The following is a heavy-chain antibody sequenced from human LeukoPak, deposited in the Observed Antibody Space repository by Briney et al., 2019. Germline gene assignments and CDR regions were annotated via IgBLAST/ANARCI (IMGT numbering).Heavy chain of an antibody. Sequence: PGGSLRLSCAASGFTFSSYEMNWVRQAPGKGLEWVSYISSSGSAIYYADSVKGRFTISRDNAKNSLYLQMNSLRAEDTAVYYCARDPRSSGYFDYWGQGTLVTVSS. V-gene: IGHV3-48*03. CDR3: ARDPRSSGYFDY. J-gene: IGHJ4*02. CDR2: ISSSGSAI. CDR1: GFTFSSYE. D-gene: IGHD6-6*01.